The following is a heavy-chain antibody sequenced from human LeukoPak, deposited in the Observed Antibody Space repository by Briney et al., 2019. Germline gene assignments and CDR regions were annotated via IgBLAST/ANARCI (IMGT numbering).Heavy chain of an antibody. CDR2: NFTGDSDT. CDR1: GYGSTSDW. J-gene: IGHJ6*03. V-gene: IGHV5-51*01. CDR3: ARHREERYYGSGNYRYYYYYMDV. D-gene: IGHD3-10*01. Sequence: AESLKISCTASGYGSTSDWIGCLRRMPAKGRAWMGSNFTGDSDTRYSPSFQGQVTISAGKSITTAYLQWSSLKASDTAIYYCARHREERYYGSGNYRYYYYYMDVWGKGTTVTISS.